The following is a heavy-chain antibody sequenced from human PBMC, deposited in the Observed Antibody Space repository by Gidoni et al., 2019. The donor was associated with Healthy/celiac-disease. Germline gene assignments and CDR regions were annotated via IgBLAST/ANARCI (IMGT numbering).Heavy chain of an antibody. V-gene: IGHV4-31*03. J-gene: IGHJ5*02. CDR1: GGSPSSGGYY. Sequence: QVQLQESGPGLVKPSQTLSLPCHVSGGSPSSGGYYWSWIRQHPGKGLEWIGYIYYSGSTYYNPSLKSRVTISVDTSKNQFSLKLSSVTAADTAVYYCATAGGVIDQTTTNWFDPWGQGTLVTVSS. D-gene: IGHD3-16*02. CDR2: IYYSGST. CDR3: ATAGGVIDQTTTNWFDP.